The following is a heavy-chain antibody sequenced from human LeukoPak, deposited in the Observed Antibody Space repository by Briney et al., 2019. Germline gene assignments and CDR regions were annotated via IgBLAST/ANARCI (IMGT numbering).Heavy chain of an antibody. V-gene: IGHV3-30*03. Sequence: GGSLRLSCAASGFTFISYGMHWVRQAPGKGLEWVAIISSDGSDKYYADSVKGRFPISRDNAQKTLYLQMNSLKPEDTAVYFCARQKITVTVSLDTWGQGTLVTVSS. J-gene: IGHJ5*02. CDR2: ISSDGSDK. CDR3: ARQKITVTVSLDT. CDR1: GFTFISYG. D-gene: IGHD4-17*01.